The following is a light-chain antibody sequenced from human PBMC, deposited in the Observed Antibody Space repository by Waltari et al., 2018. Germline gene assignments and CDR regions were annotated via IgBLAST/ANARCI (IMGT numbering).Light chain of an antibody. CDR2: EVT. J-gene: IGLJ2*01. CDR1: SNDVGGYNL. Sequence: QSALTQPASVSGSPGQSISISCPGPSNDVGGYNLFSWYQQHPGKAPKLIIYEVTKRPSGVSNRFSGSKSGNTASLTISGLQAEDEADYYCCSYAGSSTFERVFGGGTKLTVL. CDR3: CSYAGSSTFERV. V-gene: IGLV2-23*02.